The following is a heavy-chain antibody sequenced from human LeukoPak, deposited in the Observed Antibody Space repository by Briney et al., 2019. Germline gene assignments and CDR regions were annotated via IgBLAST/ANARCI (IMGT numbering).Heavy chain of an antibody. D-gene: IGHD6-19*01. CDR3: AKVVRWLEPDFDY. Sequence: GRSLRLSCAASGFTFSSYGMHWVRQAPGKGLEWVAVISYDGSNKYYAYSVKGRFTISRDNSKNTLYLQINSLRPEDTAVYYCAKVVRWLEPDFDYWGQGTLVTVSS. CDR1: GFTFSSYG. V-gene: IGHV3-30*18. J-gene: IGHJ4*02. CDR2: ISYDGSNK.